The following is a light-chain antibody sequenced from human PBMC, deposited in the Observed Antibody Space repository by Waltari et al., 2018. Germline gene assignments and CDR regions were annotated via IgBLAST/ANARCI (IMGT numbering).Light chain of an antibody. CDR2: KAS. J-gene: IGKJ1*01. CDR3: QQYRINPWT. Sequence: DIQMTQSLSTLYAFVGDRVTITCRASESVNSWLAWYQEKPGKAPKLLIQKASNLETGIPSRFSGSGSGTEFTLTISSLQADDFATYYCQQYRINPWTFGQGTKVEV. CDR1: ESVNSW. V-gene: IGKV1-5*03.